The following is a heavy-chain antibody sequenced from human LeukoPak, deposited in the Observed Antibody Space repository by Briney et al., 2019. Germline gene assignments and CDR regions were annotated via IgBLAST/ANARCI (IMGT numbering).Heavy chain of an antibody. CDR1: GFTFSDYY. CDR3: ARTMVRGVIADY. Sequence: GGSLRLSCAASGFTFSDYYMSWIRQAPGKGLEWVSYISSSSSYTNYADSVKGRFTISRDDAKNSLYLQMNSLRAEDTAVYYCARTMVRGVIADYWGQGTLVTVSS. J-gene: IGHJ4*02. D-gene: IGHD3-10*01. CDR2: ISSSSSYT. V-gene: IGHV3-11*03.